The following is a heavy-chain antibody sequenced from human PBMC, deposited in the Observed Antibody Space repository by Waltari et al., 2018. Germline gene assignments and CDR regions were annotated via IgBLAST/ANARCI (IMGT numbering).Heavy chain of an antibody. J-gene: IGHJ2*01. D-gene: IGHD7-27*01. V-gene: IGHV3-23*01. CDR1: GLTFSSST. Sequence: EVPLLESGGGLVQPGGSLRLSCAASGLTFSSSTISWVRQAPGKGVDGVSAIMGSGGRTYYADSVKGLFTISIDNSKNTLYLQMNSLRAEDTAVYYCAKAELGIHWYFALWGRGTLVTVSS. CDR2: IMGSGGRT. CDR3: AKAELGIHWYFAL.